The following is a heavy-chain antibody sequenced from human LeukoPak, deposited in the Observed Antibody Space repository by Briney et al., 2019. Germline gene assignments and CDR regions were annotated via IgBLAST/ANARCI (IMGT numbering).Heavy chain of an antibody. V-gene: IGHV1-2*02. Sequence: GASVKVSCKASGYTFTGYYMHWVRQAPGQGLEWMGWINPNSGGTNYAQKFQGRVTMTRDTSISTAYMELSRLRSDDTAVYYCARGAGGYDFFYFDYWGQGTLVTVSS. D-gene: IGHD5-12*01. CDR1: GYTFTGYY. CDR3: ARGAGGYDFFYFDY. J-gene: IGHJ4*02. CDR2: INPNSGGT.